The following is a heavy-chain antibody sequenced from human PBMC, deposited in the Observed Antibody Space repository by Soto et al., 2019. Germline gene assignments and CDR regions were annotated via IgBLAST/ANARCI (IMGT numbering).Heavy chain of an antibody. CDR2: ISYDGGHM. CDR3: VKASWWLVSYDQ. J-gene: IGHJ4*02. CDR1: GFAFKSYG. Sequence: XVCLRLSFAACGFAFKSYGKHWVRQAPGRGLEWVAAISYDGGHMYYGDSVKGRFTISRDKSKNTLYLQMTSLRPEDTAVYHSVKASWWLVSYDQWAQGTLVIVS. D-gene: IGHD6-19*01. V-gene: IGHV3-30*18.